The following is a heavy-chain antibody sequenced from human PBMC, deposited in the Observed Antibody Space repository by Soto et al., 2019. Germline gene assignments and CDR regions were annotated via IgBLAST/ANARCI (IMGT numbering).Heavy chain of an antibody. J-gene: IGHJ4*02. CDR1: GFSFSTYS. Sequence: QVQLVESGGGVVQPGRSLRLSCAASGFSFSTYSMHWVRQAPGKGLEWVAVLSYDVRNKFYADSVKGRFIISRDNAKSTLYLQMSSLRTEDTGVYYCARERVAGYYNVIGYWGQGTLVTVSS. V-gene: IGHV3-30*04. CDR2: LSYDVRNK. CDR3: ARERVAGYYNVIGY. D-gene: IGHD3-22*01.